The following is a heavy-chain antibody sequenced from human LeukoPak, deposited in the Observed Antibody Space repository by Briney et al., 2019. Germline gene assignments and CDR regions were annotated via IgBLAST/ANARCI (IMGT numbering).Heavy chain of an antibody. D-gene: IGHD3-3*01. Sequence: ASVKVSCKASGGTFSSYAISWVRQAPGQGLEWVGGIIPIFGTANYAQKFQGRVTITADESTSTAYMELSSPRSEDTAVYYCARAGDDFWSGYPQYYFDYWGQGTLVTVSS. CDR2: IIPIFGTA. J-gene: IGHJ4*02. CDR1: GGTFSSYA. V-gene: IGHV1-69*13. CDR3: ARAGDDFWSGYPQYYFDY.